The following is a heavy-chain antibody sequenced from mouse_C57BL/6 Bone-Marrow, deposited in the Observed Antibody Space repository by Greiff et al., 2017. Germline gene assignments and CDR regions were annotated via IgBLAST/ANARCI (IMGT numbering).Heavy chain of an antibody. CDR1: EYAFPSHY. D-gene: IGHD2-5*01. CDR2: INSDCGST. J-gene: IGHJ2*01. CDR3: APPYCSNYERNYVDD. Sequence: DVKLVESGGGLVQPGESLKLSCESNEYAFPSHYMSWVRQTPEKRLELVAAINSDCGSTYYPPTMKRRFIISRDNTQTTVYLQMSSLTSEDTALYYWAPPYCSNYERNYVDDWGQGSTLIVAS. V-gene: IGHV5-2*01.